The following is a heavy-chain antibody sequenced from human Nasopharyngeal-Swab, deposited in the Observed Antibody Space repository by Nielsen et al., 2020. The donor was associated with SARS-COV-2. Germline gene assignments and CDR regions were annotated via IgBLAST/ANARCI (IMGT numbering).Heavy chain of an antibody. CDR2: ILVNRYI. J-gene: IGHJ4*02. D-gene: IGHD3-3*01. CDR3: ARLDPFGSEDK. V-gene: IGHV4-39*02. CDR1: GGSISSSSYY. Sequence: SETLSLTCTVSGGSISSSSYYWGRIRQPPGKGLEWIGQILVNRYIEYHPSVRGRITVYADTSENSFSLRLSSVTAADTAVYYCARLDPFGSEDKWGQGTLVTVSS.